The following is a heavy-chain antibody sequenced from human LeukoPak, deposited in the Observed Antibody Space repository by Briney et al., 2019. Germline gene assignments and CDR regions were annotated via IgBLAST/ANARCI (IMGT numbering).Heavy chain of an antibody. CDR3: ARGRQSMDV. CDR1: GGTFSSYA. V-gene: IGHV1-8*02. Sequence: GASVKVSCKASGGTFSSYAISWVRQATGQGLEWMGRMNPNSGNTGYAQKFQGRVTMTRNTSISTAYMELSSLRSEDTAVYYCARGRQSMDVWGQGTTVTVSS. J-gene: IGHJ6*02. CDR2: MNPNSGNT.